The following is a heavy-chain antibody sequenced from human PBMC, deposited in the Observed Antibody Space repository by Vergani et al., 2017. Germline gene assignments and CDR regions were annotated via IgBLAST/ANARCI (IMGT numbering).Heavy chain of an antibody. CDR2: ISYDGDRR. CDR1: GFSFRGHG. J-gene: IGHJ4*02. D-gene: IGHD4-11*01. Sequence: VHLLESGGGQVEAGGSLRLSCVASGFSFRGHGMHWVRQAPGKGLEWVAMISYDGDRRDYGDFAKGRFTISRDSSKTVYLQMNSLRVEDTAMYFCAKDLSYSTALPHFDSRGQGTLVTVSS. V-gene: IGHV3-30*18. CDR3: AKDLSYSTALPHFDS.